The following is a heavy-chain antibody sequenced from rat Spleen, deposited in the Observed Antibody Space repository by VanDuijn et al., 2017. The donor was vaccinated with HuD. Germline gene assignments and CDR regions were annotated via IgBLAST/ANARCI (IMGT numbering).Heavy chain of an antibody. CDR2: ITNIAGGT. CDR3: TTDTFYDGTYYPGGFDY. CDR1: GLSFSNYD. J-gene: IGHJ2*01. V-gene: IGHV5-27*01. Sequence: EVHLVESGGGLVQPGRSMKLSCAASGLSFSNYDMAWVRQAPGKGLEWIASITNIAGGTYYADSVKGRFTISRDDAKSTLSLQMNSLRSEDTATYYCTTDTFYDGTYYPGGFDYWGQGVMVTVSS. D-gene: IGHD1-12*02.